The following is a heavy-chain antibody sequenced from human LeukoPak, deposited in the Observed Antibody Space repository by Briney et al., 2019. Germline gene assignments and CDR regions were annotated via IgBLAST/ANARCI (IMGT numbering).Heavy chain of an antibody. D-gene: IGHD3-10*01. J-gene: IGHJ4*02. Sequence: ASVKVSCKASGYTFTGYYMHWVRQAPGQGLEWMGWINPNSGGTNYAQKFQGRVTMTRDTSISTAYMELSRLRSDRTAVYYCARDGRVLWFGNIDYWGQGTLVTVSS. CDR2: INPNSGGT. CDR1: GYTFTGYY. CDR3: ARDGRVLWFGNIDY. V-gene: IGHV1-2*02.